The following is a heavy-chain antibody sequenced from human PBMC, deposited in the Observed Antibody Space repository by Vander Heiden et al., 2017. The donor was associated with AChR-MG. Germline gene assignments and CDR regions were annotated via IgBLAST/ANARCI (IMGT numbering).Heavy chain of an antibody. J-gene: IGHJ6*02. CDR2: INHSGST. V-gene: IGHV4-34*01. CDR1: GGSFSGYY. D-gene: IGHD3-22*01. Sequence: QVQLQQWGAGLLKPSETLSLTCAVYGGSFSGYYWRWIRQPPGKGLEWIGEINHSGSTNYNPSLKSRVTISVDTSKNQFSLKLSSVTAADTAVYYCARSGILIDSSGYPGGMDVWGQGTTVTVSS. CDR3: ARSGILIDSSGYPGGMDV.